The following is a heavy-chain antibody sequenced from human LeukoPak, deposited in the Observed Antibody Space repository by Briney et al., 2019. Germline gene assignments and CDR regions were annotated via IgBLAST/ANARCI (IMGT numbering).Heavy chain of an antibody. CDR2: IWYDGSYK. CDR1: GFTFSSYG. J-gene: IGHJ4*02. Sequence: PGGSLRLSCAASGFTFSSYGMHWVRQAPGKGLEWVAVIWYDGSYKHYADSVKGRFTISRDNSKNTLYLQMSSLRAEDTAVYYCARELRYGGYDFGYWGQGTLVTVSS. V-gene: IGHV3-33*01. D-gene: IGHD5-12*01. CDR3: ARELRYGGYDFGY.